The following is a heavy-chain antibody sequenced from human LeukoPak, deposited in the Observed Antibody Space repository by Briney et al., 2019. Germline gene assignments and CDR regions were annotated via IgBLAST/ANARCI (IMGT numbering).Heavy chain of an antibody. J-gene: IGHJ4*02. Sequence: PGGSLRLSCAASGFTFSSYAMHWVRQAPGKGREWVAVISYDGSNKYYADSVKGRFTISRDNSKNTLYLQMNSLRAEDTAVYYCARAAGIGSSGYHDYWGQGTLVTVSS. V-gene: IGHV3-30-3*01. CDR2: ISYDGSNK. CDR1: GFTFSSYA. D-gene: IGHD3-22*01. CDR3: ARAAGIGSSGYHDY.